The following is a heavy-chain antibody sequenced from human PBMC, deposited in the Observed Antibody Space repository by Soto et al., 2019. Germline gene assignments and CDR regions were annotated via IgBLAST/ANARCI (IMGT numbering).Heavy chain of an antibody. V-gene: IGHV4-34*01. CDR2: INHSGST. Sequence: QVQLQQWGAGLLKPSETLSLTCAVYGGSFSGYYWSWIRQPPVKGLEWSGEINHSGSTNYNPSLKSRVTKSVDTSKSQFSLKLSSVTAAHAAVYYCERVTGRYYYGMGVWGKGTTVTVYS. CDR1: GGSFSGYY. J-gene: IGHJ6*04. CDR3: ERVTGRYYYGMGV.